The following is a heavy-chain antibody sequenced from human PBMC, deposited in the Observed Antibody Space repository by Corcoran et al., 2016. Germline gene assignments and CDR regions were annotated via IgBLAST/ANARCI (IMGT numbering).Heavy chain of an antibody. CDR2: ISAGSSDI. J-gene: IGHJ4*02. V-gene: IGHV3-48*02. CDR3: ARHITGTKSGFDS. D-gene: IGHD1-20*01. Sequence: EVQLVESGGGLVQPGGSLRLSCAASGFTFLSYGMNWVRQAPGKGLEWLSFISAGSSDIYYADSVRGRFTISRDNAKNSLYLQMNSLRDEDTAVYYCARHITGTKSGFDSWGQGTLVTVSS. CDR1: GFTFLSYG.